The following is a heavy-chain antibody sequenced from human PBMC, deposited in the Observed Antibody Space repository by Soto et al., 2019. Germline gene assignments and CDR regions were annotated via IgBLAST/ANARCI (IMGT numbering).Heavy chain of an antibody. CDR2: IYYSGST. V-gene: IGHV4-59*11. J-gene: IGHJ4*02. D-gene: IGHD1-1*01. CDR1: GGSINTHY. CDR3: ARVVHLERPYYFYY. Sequence: QVQLQESGPGLVRPSETLSLTCTVSGGSINTHYWSWIRQPPGKELEWIGYIYYSGSTKDSPSFQSRLTMSIGTSKKQISLNLRTMIAADTAIYYCARVVHLERPYYFYYWGQGIVVTVS.